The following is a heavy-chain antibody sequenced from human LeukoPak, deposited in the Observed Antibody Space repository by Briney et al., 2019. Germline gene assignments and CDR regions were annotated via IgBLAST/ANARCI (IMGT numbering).Heavy chain of an antibody. J-gene: IGHJ6*02. Sequence: ASVKVSCKASGYTFTSYGISWVRQAPGQGLEWMGRINPNSGGTNYAQKFQGRVTMTRDTSISTAYMELSRLRSDDTAVYYCHSAHYYYGMDVWARGPRSPSP. D-gene: IGHD3-10*01. CDR2: INPNSGGT. CDR3: HSAHYYYGMDV. CDR1: GYTFTSYG. V-gene: IGHV1-2*06.